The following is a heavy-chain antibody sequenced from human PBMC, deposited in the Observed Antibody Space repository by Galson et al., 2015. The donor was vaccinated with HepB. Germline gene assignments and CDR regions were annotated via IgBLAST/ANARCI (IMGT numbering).Heavy chain of an antibody. D-gene: IGHD6-13*01. Sequence: LTCTVSGGSISSSSYYWGWIRQPPGKGLEWIGCIYYSGSTYYNPSLKSRVTISVDTSKNQFSLKLSSVTAADTAVYYCASIAAAGTRSYYYYMDVWGKGTTVTVSS. CDR3: ASIAAAGTRSYYYYMDV. J-gene: IGHJ6*03. CDR2: IYYSGST. V-gene: IGHV4-39*07. CDR1: GGSISSSSYY.